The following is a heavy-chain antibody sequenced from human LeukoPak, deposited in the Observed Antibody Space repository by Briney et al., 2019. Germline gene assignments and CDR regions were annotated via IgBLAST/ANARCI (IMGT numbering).Heavy chain of an antibody. CDR3: ARGGATEDYYFDY. Sequence: GGSLRLSCAASGXTFXSYGXHXVXQAPGXGXXWVAVIXYDGSNKYYADSVKGRFTISRDNSKNTLYLQMNSLRAEDTAVYYCARGGATEDYYFDYWGQGTLVTVSS. CDR2: IXYDGSNK. J-gene: IGHJ4*02. CDR1: GXTFXSYG. D-gene: IGHD1-26*01. V-gene: IGHV3-33*01.